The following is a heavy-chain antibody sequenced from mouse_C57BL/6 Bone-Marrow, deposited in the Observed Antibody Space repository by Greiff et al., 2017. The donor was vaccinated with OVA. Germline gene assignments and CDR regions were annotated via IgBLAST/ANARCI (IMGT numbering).Heavy chain of an antibody. CDR3: ARGTAQATDY. Sequence: QVHVKQSGAELARPGASVKLSCKASGYTFTSYGISWVKQRTGQGLEWIGEIYPRSGNTYYNEKFKGKATLTADKSSSTAYMELRSLTSEDSAVYFWARGTAQATDYWGQGTTLTVSS. J-gene: IGHJ2*01. CDR2: IYPRSGNT. D-gene: IGHD3-2*02. V-gene: IGHV1-81*01. CDR1: GYTFTSYG.